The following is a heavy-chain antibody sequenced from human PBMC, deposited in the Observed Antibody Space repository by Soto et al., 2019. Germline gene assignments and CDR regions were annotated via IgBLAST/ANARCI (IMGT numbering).Heavy chain of an antibody. CDR1: GYTFTSYG. J-gene: IGHJ3*02. CDR2: ISAYNGNT. V-gene: IGHV1-18*01. CDR3: ARDKAPHCSSTSCYTTAFDI. Sequence: APVRASCKASGYTFTSYGISWVRQAPGQGLEWMGWISAYNGNTNHAQNLQGRVTMTTDTSTSTAYVELRSLRSDDTAVYYCARDKAPHCSSTSCYTTAFDIWGQGRMVTVS. D-gene: IGHD2-2*02.